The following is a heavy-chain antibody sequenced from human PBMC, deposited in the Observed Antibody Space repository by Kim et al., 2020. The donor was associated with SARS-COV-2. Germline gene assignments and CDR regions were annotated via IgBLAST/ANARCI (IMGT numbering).Heavy chain of an antibody. CDR3: ARENGTFDY. CDR1: GFSFNKYW. CDR2: IISDETKV. J-gene: IGHJ4*02. Sequence: GGSLRLSCAASGFSFNKYWMNWVRQAPGKGLELVANIISDETKVNYADSVKGRFTITRDNAQNSLYLQLNSLTAEDTAIYYCARENGTFDYWGQGILVTVAS. D-gene: IGHD1-1*01. V-gene: IGHV3-7*01.